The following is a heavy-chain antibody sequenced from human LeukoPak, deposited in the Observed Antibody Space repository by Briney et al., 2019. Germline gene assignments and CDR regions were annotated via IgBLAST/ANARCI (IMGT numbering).Heavy chain of an antibody. Sequence: PGGALRRSCAAPGFTFSSYGMHWVRQAPGKGLEWVAVISYDGSDKYYADSVKGRFTISRDNSKNTLYLQMNSLRAEDTAVYYCAKSYSENYGANWGQGTLVTVSS. J-gene: IGHJ4*02. V-gene: IGHV3-30*18. CDR1: GFTFSSYG. D-gene: IGHD1-26*01. CDR2: ISYDGSDK. CDR3: AKSYSENYGAN.